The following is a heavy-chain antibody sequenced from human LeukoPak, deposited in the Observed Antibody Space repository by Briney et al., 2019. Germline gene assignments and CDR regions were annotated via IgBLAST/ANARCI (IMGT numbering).Heavy chain of an antibody. CDR2: ISGSGDST. CDR3: AKYLSAKGPPYALEV. J-gene: IGHJ6*02. CDR1: EFTFRSYA. Sequence: GGSLRLSCAASEFTFRSYAMQWVHQAPGKGLEWVSGISGSGDSTYYADSVKGRFTISRDNSKNTLYLQMNSLRAEDTAVYYCAKYLSAKGPPYALEVWGQGTTVTVSS. V-gene: IGHV3-23*01.